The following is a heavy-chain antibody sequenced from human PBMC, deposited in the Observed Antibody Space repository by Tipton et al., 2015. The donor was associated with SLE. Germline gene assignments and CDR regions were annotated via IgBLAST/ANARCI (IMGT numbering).Heavy chain of an antibody. CDR1: GFTFSSYA. V-gene: IGHV3-23*01. CDR3: ARGQIAAAGTGDY. J-gene: IGHJ4*02. D-gene: IGHD6-13*01. CDR2: ISGSGGST. Sequence: GSLRLSCAASGFTFSSYAMSWVRQAPGKGLEWVSAISGSGGSTYYADSVKGRFTISRDNAKNSLYLQMNSLRAEDTAVYYCARGQIAAAGTGDYWGQGTLVTVSS.